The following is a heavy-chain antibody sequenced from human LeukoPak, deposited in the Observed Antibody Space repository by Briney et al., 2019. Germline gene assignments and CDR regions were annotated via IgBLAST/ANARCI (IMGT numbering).Heavy chain of an antibody. CDR1: GGSSRSYY. Sequence: PSETLSLTCTVAGGSSRSYYWSSIRQPPGKGLEWIGYVYYSGNTNYNPSLKSRVTIAVDTSKNHCSLKLTSLTAPPPPGFYCARYSRGWPYHFDYWGQGILVTVSS. J-gene: IGHJ4*02. V-gene: IGHV4-59*01. CDR3: ARYSRGWPYHFDY. D-gene: IGHD6-19*01. CDR2: VYYSGNT.